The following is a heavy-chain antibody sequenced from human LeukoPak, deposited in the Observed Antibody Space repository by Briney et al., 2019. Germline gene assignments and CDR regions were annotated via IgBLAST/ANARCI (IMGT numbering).Heavy chain of an antibody. CDR3: ARGRPRSEYGMDV. V-gene: IGHV4-59*12. J-gene: IGHJ6*02. CDR2: IYYSGST. Sequence: SETLSLTCSVSGGSISSYYWSWIRQPPGKGLEWIGYIYYSGSTNYNPSLKSRVTISVDRSKNQFSLKLSSVTAVDTAVYYCARGRPRSEYGMDVWGQGTTVTVSS. CDR1: GGSISSYY.